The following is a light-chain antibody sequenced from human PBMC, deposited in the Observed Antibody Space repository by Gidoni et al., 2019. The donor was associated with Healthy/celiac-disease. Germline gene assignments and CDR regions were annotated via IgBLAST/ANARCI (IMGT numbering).Light chain of an antibody. CDR1: QSVLYSSNNKNY. CDR2: WVS. Sequence: DIVMTQSPDSLAVSLGERATINCKSSQSVLYSSNNKNYLAWYQQKPGQPPKLLIYWVSTRESGVPDRFSGSGSGTDFTLTISSLQAEDVAVYYCQQYYSLWTFGQGTKVEIK. CDR3: QQYYSLWT. J-gene: IGKJ1*01. V-gene: IGKV4-1*01.